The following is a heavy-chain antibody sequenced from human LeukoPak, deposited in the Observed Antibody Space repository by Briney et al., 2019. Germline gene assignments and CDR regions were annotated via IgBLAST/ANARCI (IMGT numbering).Heavy chain of an antibody. CDR3: ARGPDYYDSSGMDV. Sequence: PSETLSLTCTVSGGSVSSGSYYWSWIRQPPGKGLEWIGYIYYSGSTNYNPSLKSRVTISVDTSKNQFSLKLSSVTAADTAVYYCARGPDYYDSSGMDVWGQGTTVTVSS. CDR1: GGSVSSGSYY. V-gene: IGHV4-61*01. D-gene: IGHD3-22*01. J-gene: IGHJ6*02. CDR2: IYYSGST.